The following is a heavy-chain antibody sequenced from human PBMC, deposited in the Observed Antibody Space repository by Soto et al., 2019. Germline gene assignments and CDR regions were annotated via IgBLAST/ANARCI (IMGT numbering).Heavy chain of an antibody. CDR2: IYYLGNT. V-gene: IGHV4-39*01. Sequence: SETLSLPCTGSGGSISSGSSYWGWIRQPTGKGLEWIGSIYYLGNTYYNPSLGGRVSISVDTSKNQFSLKLKSVTAADTAVFYCAVLFPYVSCGYHINYLAQGPLVTVSS. J-gene: IGHJ4*02. D-gene: IGHD3-22*01. CDR3: AVLFPYVSCGYHINY. CDR1: GGSISSGSSY.